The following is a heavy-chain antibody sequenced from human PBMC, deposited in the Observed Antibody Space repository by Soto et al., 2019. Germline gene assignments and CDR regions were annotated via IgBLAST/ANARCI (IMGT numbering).Heavy chain of an antibody. Sequence: PGGSLRLSCAASGFVFSTYGMHWVRQAPGKGLEWVAVIWYDGSNKYYADSVRGRFTISRDNSKDTLYLQMNSLRAEDTAVYYCAKLVSAAANDYWGQGTLLTVSS. CDR2: IWYDGSNK. J-gene: IGHJ4*02. V-gene: IGHV3-33*08. CDR3: AKLVSAAANDY. CDR1: GFVFSTYG. D-gene: IGHD1-26*01.